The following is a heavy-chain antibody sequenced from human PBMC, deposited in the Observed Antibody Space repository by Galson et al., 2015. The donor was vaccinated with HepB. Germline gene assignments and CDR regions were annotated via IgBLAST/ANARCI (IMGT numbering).Heavy chain of an antibody. CDR3: AHKPITMIRGVGESLDV. Sequence: PALVKPTQTLTLTCSFSGFSLSTSGVGVSWIRQPTGKALEWLALIYWDDDKYYSPSLKSRLTIAKDSSKNRVVLTMTNMDPVDTATYYCAHKPITMIRGVGESLDVGGQGTMVTVSS. D-gene: IGHD3-10*01. J-gene: IGHJ3*01. CDR1: GFSLSTSGVG. CDR2: IYWDDDK. V-gene: IGHV2-5*02.